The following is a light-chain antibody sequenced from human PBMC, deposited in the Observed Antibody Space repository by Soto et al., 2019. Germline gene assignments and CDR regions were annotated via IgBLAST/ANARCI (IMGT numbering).Light chain of an antibody. V-gene: IGKV1-5*01. Sequence: IQMTQSPSTLSASLGERVTITCRASQSISSWLAWYQQKPGKAPKLLIYDASSLESGVPSRFSGSGSGTEFTLTISSLQPDDFATYYCQQYNSYSRTFGQGTKVEIK. CDR2: DAS. CDR3: QQYNSYSRT. J-gene: IGKJ1*01. CDR1: QSISSW.